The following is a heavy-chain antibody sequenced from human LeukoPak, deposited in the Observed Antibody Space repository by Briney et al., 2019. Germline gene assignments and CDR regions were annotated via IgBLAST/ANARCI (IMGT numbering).Heavy chain of an antibody. V-gene: IGHV3-23*01. CDR1: GFTFSSYA. J-gene: IGHJ4*02. CDR3: AKVDHYYVSGSIDY. CDR2: ISDSGGNT. D-gene: IGHD3-10*01. Sequence: PGGSLRLSCAASGFTFSSYAMNWVRQAPGKGLEWVSSISDSGGNTYYADSVKGRFTLSRDNSKNTLYLQMNSLRVHDTAVYYCAKVDHYYVSGSIDYWGQGTLVTVSS.